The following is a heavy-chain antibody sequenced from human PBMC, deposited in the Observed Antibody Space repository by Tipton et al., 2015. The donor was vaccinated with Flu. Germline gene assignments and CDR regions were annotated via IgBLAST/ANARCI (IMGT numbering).Heavy chain of an antibody. D-gene: IGHD4-17*01. CDR3: ARRKTVTTRLTYFDY. Sequence: TLSLTCTVSGGSINSTTYYWGWVRQPPGKGLEWIATVFHSGLTYYNPSLKSRVSISIDTSKNQFSPRMNSVTAADSAVYYCARRKTVTTRLTYFDYWGQGTLVTVSS. CDR1: GGSINSTTYY. J-gene: IGHJ4*02. V-gene: IGHV4-39*07. CDR2: VFHSGLT.